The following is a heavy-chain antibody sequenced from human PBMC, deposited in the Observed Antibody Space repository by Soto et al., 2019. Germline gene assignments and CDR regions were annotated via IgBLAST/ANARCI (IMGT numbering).Heavy chain of an antibody. CDR1: GGSFSGYY. CDR2: INHSGST. V-gene: IGHV4-34*01. Sequence: SETLSLTCAVYGGSFSGYYWSWIRQPPGKGLEWIGEINHSGSTNYNPSLKSRVTISVDTSKNQFSLKLSSVTAADTAVYYCARWDVVVVDATTNDDAFDIWGQGTMVTVSS. J-gene: IGHJ3*02. CDR3: ARWDVVVVDATTNDDAFDI. D-gene: IGHD2-15*01.